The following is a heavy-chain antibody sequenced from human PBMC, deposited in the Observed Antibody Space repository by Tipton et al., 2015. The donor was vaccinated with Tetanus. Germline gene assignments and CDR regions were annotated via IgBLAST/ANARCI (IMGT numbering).Heavy chain of an antibody. J-gene: IGHJ4*02. CDR2: IYYSGST. Sequence: TLSLTCTVSGGSISSGGYYWSWIRQHPGKGPEWIGDIYYSGSTYYNPSLKSRVTLSVDTSKNQFSLKLNSVTAADTAVYYCARDQARGARGWNYFDYWGQGTLITVSS. CDR1: GGSISSGGYY. D-gene: IGHD1-26*01. CDR3: ARDQARGARGWNYFDY. V-gene: IGHV4-31*03.